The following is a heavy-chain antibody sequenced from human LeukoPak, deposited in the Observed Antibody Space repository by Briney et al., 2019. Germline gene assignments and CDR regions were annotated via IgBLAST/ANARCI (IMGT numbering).Heavy chain of an antibody. CDR3: ATSGSYSSGDFDY. V-gene: IGHV3-48*02. D-gene: IGHD3-10*01. CDR2: ISGTTITI. J-gene: IGHJ4*02. CDR1: GFTFSTYG. Sequence: GGSLRLSCAASGFTFSTYGMSWVRQAPGKGLEWLSSISGTTITIYYADPVKGRFTISRDNAKNSLYLQMSGLRDEDTAVYYCATSGSYSSGDFDYWGQGTLVTVSS.